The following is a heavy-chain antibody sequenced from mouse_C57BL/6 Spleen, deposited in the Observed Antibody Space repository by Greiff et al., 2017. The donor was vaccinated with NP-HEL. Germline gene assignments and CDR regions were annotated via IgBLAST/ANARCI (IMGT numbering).Heavy chain of an antibody. CDR1: GYAFSSYW. CDR3: ARDGSSYRYYFDY. V-gene: IGHV1-80*01. D-gene: IGHD1-1*01. Sequence: SGAELVKPGASVKISCKASGYAFSSYWMNWVKQRPGKGLEWIGQIYPGDGDTNYNGKFKGKATLTADKSSSTAYMQLSSLTSEDSAVYFCARDGSSYRYYFDYWGQGTTLTVSS. J-gene: IGHJ2*01. CDR2: IYPGDGDT.